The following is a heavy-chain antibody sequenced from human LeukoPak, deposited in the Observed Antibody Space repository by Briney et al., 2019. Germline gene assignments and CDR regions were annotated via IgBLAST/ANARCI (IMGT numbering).Heavy chain of an antibody. CDR1: GGSISSGGYY. D-gene: IGHD3-9*01. J-gene: IGHJ3*02. CDR2: IYYSGST. V-gene: IGHV4-31*03. Sequence: PSEALSLTCTVSGGSISSGGYYWSWIRQHPGKGLEWIGYIYYSGSTYYNPSLKSRVTTSVDTSKNQFSLKLSSVTAADTAVYYCARDVNDILTGPHAFDIWGQGTMVTVSS. CDR3: ARDVNDILTGPHAFDI.